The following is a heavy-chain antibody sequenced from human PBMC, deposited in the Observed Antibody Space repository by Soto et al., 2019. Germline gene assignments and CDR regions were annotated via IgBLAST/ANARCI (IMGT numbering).Heavy chain of an antibody. CDR2: FHYSGIS. CDR1: DASIRGYY. Sequence: SETLSLTCTVSDASIRGYYWSWIRQPPGKGPEWIGYFHYSGISNYNSSLKSRVTMSLDTSKNQFSLKLNSVSAADTAIYYCARGASNWQYFDYWGQGALVTVSS. D-gene: IGHD4-4*01. J-gene: IGHJ4*02. CDR3: ARGASNWQYFDY. V-gene: IGHV4-59*01.